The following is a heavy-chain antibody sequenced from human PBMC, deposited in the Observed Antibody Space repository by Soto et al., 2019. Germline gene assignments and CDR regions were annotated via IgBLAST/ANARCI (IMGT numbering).Heavy chain of an antibody. CDR1: GFNFNNAW. CDR3: TTHTWIRS. J-gene: IGHJ4*02. Sequence: EVQLVESGRGLVKPGGSLRLSCTAAGFNFNNAWMNWVRQAPGKGLEWIGRIKSKTDGGTTDFAARVKGRFPISRADSKYTLCLQMSSLKTVGTAVYYCTTHTWIRSRGQGTQVTVSS. V-gene: IGHV3-15*07. D-gene: IGHD5-12*01. CDR2: IKSKTDGGTT.